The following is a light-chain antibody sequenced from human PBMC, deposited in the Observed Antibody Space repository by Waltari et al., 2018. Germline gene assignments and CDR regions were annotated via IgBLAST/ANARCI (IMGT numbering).Light chain of an antibody. CDR1: QSISSW. CDR2: KAS. J-gene: IGKJ1*01. CDR3: QQYNSYWGT. Sequence: DIQMTQSPSTLSASVGDRVTITCRASQSISSWLAWYQQKPGKAPKLLIYKASSLESGVPSRFSGSGPGTEFTLTISSLQPDDFATYYCQQYNSYWGTFGQGTKVEIK. V-gene: IGKV1-5*03.